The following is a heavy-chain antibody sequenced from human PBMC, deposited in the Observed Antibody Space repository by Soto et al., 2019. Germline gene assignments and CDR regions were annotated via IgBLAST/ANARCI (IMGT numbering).Heavy chain of an antibody. V-gene: IGHV4-59*01. J-gene: IGHJ6*02. CDR3: ARQEGSSSDFYYYGMDV. Sequence: ASETLSLTCTVSGGSISSYYWSWIRQPPGKGLEWIGYIYYSGSTNYNPSLKSRVTISVGTSKNQFSLKLSSVTAADTAIYYCARQEGSSSDFYYYGMDVWGPGTTVTVSS. CDR1: GGSISSYY. CDR2: IYYSGST. D-gene: IGHD6-6*01.